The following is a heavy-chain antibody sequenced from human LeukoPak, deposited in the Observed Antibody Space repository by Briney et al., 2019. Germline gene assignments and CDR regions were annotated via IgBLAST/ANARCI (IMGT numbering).Heavy chain of an antibody. CDR1: GGSISGYY. D-gene: IGHD5-18*01. Sequence: SETLSLTCTVSGGSISGYYWSWIRKPPGKGLEWIGYIYYSGSTNYNPSLKSRVTISVDASKNQFSLRLSSLTAADTAVYYCARGALDTKTRFDYWGQGTLVTVSS. V-gene: IGHV4-59*01. J-gene: IGHJ4*02. CDR2: IYYSGST. CDR3: ARGALDTKTRFDY.